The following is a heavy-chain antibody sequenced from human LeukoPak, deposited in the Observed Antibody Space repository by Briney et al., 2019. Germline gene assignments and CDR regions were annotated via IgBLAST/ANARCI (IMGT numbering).Heavy chain of an antibody. Sequence: GGSLRLSCAASGFTFSSYSMNWVRQAPGKGLEWVSSISSSSSYIYYADSVKGRFTISRDNAKNSLYLQTNSLRAEDTAVYYCARDQAVAGRFDYWGQGTLVTVSS. V-gene: IGHV3-21*01. J-gene: IGHJ4*02. CDR3: ARDQAVAGRFDY. CDR2: ISSSSSYI. D-gene: IGHD6-19*01. CDR1: GFTFSSYS.